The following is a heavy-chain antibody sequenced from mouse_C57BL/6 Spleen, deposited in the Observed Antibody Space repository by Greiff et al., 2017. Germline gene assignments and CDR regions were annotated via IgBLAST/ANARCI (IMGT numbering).Heavy chain of an antibody. V-gene: IGHV2-9-1*01. CDR3: ARIDYDVYAMDY. J-gene: IGHJ4*01. CDR2: IWTGGGT. Sequence: VKLMESGPGLVAPSQSLSITCTVSGFSLTSYAISWVRQPPGKGLEWLGAIWTGGGTNYNSALKSRLSISKDNSKSQVYLKMNSLQTDDTARYYCARIDYDVYAMDYWGQGTSVTVSS. CDR1: GFSLTSYA. D-gene: IGHD2-4*01.